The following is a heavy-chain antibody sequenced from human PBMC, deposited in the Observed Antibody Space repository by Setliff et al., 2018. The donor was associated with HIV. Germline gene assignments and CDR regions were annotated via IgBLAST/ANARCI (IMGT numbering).Heavy chain of an antibody. Sequence: GGSLRLSCEASGFRVTDTYMAWVRQAPGKGLEWVSSISSSGNTRYYADSVKGRFTISRDNAKNSLYLQMNSLRAEDTAVYYCAREYSSSWYSYYYYGMDVWGQGTTVTVSS. CDR3: AREYSSSWYSYYYYGMDV. CDR2: ISSSGNTR. D-gene: IGHD6-13*01. V-gene: IGHV3-11*04. J-gene: IGHJ6*02. CDR1: GFRVTDTY.